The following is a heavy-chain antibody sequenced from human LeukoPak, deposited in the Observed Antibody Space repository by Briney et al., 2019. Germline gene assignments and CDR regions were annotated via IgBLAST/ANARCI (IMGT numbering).Heavy chain of an antibody. J-gene: IGHJ6*03. D-gene: IGHD3-16*01. CDR2: THYRSKWGR. CDR1: GDSVSSNNAA. CDR3: AREGGVYYYMDV. Sequence: SQTLSLTCAISGDSVSSNNAAWNWIRQSPSRGLEWLGRTHYRSKWGRDYALSVKSRITINPDTSKNQFSLQLNSVTPEDSAVYFCAREGGVYYYMDVWGKGTTVTVSS. V-gene: IGHV6-1*01.